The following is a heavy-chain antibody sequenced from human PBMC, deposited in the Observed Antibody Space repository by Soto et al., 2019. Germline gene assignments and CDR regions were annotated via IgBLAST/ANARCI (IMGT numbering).Heavy chain of an antibody. D-gene: IGHD3-3*01. V-gene: IGHV3-21*01. CDR2: ISSSSSYI. Sequence: PGGSLRLSCAASGVTFSSYSMNWVRQAPGKGLEWVSSISSSSSYIYYADSVKGRFTISRDNAKNSLYLQMNSLRAADTAVYYCARDFYLDFWSGYYDGGTDYWGQGTLVTVSS. J-gene: IGHJ4*02. CDR1: GVTFSSYS. CDR3: ARDFYLDFWSGYYDGGTDY.